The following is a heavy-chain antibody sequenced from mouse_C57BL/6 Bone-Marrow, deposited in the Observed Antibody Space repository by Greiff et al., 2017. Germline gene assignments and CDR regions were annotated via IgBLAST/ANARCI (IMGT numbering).Heavy chain of an antibody. J-gene: IGHJ4*01. CDR2: ISNLAYSI. CDR1: GFTFSDYG. Sequence: EVKLVESGGGLVQPGGSLKLSCAASGFTFSDYGMAWVRQAPRKGPEGVAFISNLAYSIYYADTVTGRFTISRENAKNTLYLEMSSLRSEDTAMYYCARYDYDGYAMDYWGQGTSVTVSS. D-gene: IGHD2-4*01. V-gene: IGHV5-15*01. CDR3: ARYDYDGYAMDY.